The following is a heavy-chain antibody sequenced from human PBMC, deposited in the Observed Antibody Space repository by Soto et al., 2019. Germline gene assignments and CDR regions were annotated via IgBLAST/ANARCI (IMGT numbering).Heavy chain of an antibody. CDR1: GRTISSSTYY. Sequence: PSETLSHTSNVSGRTISSSTYYWGWIRHPPGKGLEWIGGIYYSGNTYYNPSLKSRVTISVDTSKNQFSLKLSSVTAADTAAYYCARGAAAGYYYYYGMDVWGQGTTVT. J-gene: IGHJ6*01. D-gene: IGHD6-13*01. CDR3: ARGAAAGYYYYYGMDV. CDR2: IYYSGNT. V-gene: IGHV4-39*01.